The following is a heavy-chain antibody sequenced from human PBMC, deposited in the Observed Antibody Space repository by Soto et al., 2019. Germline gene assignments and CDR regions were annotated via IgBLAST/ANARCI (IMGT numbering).Heavy chain of an antibody. CDR1: GGSFSGYY. Sequence: QVQLQQWGAGLLKPSETLSLTCAVYGGSFSGYYWSWIRQPPGKGLEWIGEINHSGSTNYNPSLKSRVTISVDASKNQFSLKLSSVTAADTAVYYCAGAVADYYYYGMDVWGQGTTVTVSS. CDR3: AGAVADYYYYGMDV. D-gene: IGHD6-19*01. CDR2: INHSGST. J-gene: IGHJ6*02. V-gene: IGHV4-34*01.